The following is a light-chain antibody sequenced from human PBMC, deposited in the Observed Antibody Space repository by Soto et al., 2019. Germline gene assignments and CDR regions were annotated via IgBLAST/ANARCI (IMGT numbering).Light chain of an antibody. CDR1: QDISSH. J-gene: IGKJ4*01. CDR2: AAS. V-gene: IGKV1-9*01. CDR3: QQVKTYPLT. Sequence: DIQLTQSPSFLSASVGERVTITCRASQDISSHLAWYQQKPGKAPKLLIYAASTLQSGVPAGFGGSGSGTDFTLTITSLQPEDFATYYCQQVKTYPLTFGGGTKVEIK.